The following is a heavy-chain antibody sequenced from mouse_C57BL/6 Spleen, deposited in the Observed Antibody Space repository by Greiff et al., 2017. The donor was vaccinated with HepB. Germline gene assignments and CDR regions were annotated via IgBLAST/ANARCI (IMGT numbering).Heavy chain of an antibody. J-gene: IGHJ1*03. Sequence: QVQLKESGPGILQSSQTLSLTCSFSGFSLSTSGMGVSWIRQPSGKGLEWLAHIYWDDDKRYNPSLKSRLTISKDTSRNQVFLKITSVDTADTATYYCARRAEGYYYGSSYENWYFDVWGTGTTVTVSS. D-gene: IGHD1-1*01. CDR1: GFSLSTSGMG. CDR2: IYWDDDK. V-gene: IGHV8-12*01. CDR3: ARRAEGYYYGSSYENWYFDV.